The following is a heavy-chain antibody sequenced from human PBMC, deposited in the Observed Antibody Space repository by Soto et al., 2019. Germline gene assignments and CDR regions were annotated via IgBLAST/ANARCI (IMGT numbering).Heavy chain of an antibody. V-gene: IGHV3-33*06. Sequence: QVQLVEPGGGVVQPGRSLRLSCAAPGFTFSNYGMHWLRQAPGRGLEWVAVVWSDVLNKYYADSVKGRFTISRDNSKNTVYLQMSSLRGEDTAVYYCAKDRVQMVDGMDVWGQGTTVTVSS. D-gene: IGHD2-15*01. J-gene: IGHJ6*02. CDR1: GFTFSNYG. CDR3: AKDRVQMVDGMDV. CDR2: VWSDVLNK.